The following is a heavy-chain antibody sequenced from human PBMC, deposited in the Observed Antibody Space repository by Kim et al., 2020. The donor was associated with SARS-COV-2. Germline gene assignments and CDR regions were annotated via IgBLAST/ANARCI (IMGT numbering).Heavy chain of an antibody. Sequence: GGSLRLSCAASGFTFSNAWMSWVRQAPGKGLEWVGRIKSKTDGGTTDYAAPVKGRFTISRDDSKNTLYLQMNSLKTEDTAVYYCTTGPYSGSYQIYYYGMDVWGQGTTVTVSS. V-gene: IGHV3-15*01. CDR3: TTGPYSGSYQIYYYGMDV. D-gene: IGHD1-26*01. J-gene: IGHJ6*01. CDR2: IKSKTDGGTT. CDR1: GFTFSNAW.